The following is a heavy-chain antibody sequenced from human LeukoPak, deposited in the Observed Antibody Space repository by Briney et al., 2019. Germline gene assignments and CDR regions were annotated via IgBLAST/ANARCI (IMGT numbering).Heavy chain of an antibody. Sequence: PGGSLRLSCTASGFTLSSYKMKGVRQAPGKGLEWVSYITSSGTNMYYADSVKGRFTISRDNAKNSLYLQMNSLRAEDTGVYYCARDYYASGSYNSWASDIWGQGTMVTVS. CDR1: GFTLSSYK. V-gene: IGHV3-48*03. CDR3: ARDYYASGSYNSWASDI. J-gene: IGHJ3*02. CDR2: ITSSGTNM. D-gene: IGHD3-10*01.